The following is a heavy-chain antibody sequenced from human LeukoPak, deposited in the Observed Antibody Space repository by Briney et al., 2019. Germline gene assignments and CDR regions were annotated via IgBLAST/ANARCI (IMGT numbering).Heavy chain of an antibody. D-gene: IGHD2-2*01. CDR2: IYHSGST. V-gene: IGHV4-38-2*02. CDR3: AKDRIVVVSDTAWDV. J-gene: IGHJ6*04. CDR1: GYSISSGYY. Sequence: SETLSPTCTVSGYSISSGYYWGWIRQPPGKGLEWIGSIYHSGSTYYNPSLKSRVTISVDTSKNQFSLKLSSVTAADTAVYYCAKDRIVVVSDTAWDVWGKGTTVTVSS.